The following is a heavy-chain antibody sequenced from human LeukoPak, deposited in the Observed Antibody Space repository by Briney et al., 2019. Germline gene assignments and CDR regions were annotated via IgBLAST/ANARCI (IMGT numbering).Heavy chain of an antibody. J-gene: IGHJ4*02. CDR2: ISGSGGST. Sequence: GGSLRLSCAASGFTFSSYAMSWVRQAPGKGLEWVSAISGSGGSTYYAGSVKGRFTISRDNSKNTLYLQMNSLRAEDTAVYYCAKGGWFGELFLFDYWGQGTLVTVSS. D-gene: IGHD3-10*01. V-gene: IGHV3-23*01. CDR1: GFTFSSYA. CDR3: AKGGWFGELFLFDY.